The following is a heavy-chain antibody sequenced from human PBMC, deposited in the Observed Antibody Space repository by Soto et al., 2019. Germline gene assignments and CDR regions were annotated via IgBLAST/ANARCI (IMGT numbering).Heavy chain of an antibody. Sequence: VQLLESGGALVQPGGSLRLSCAASGFTFSSYAMYWVRQAPGKGLEWVSTISNSGDTYYADSVEGRFTISRDKSKYTVFLQMNSLRAEDTAVYYCAKPKFRGVVVNVWGEGTTVTVSS. V-gene: IGHV3-23*01. J-gene: IGHJ6*04. CDR2: ISNSGDT. CDR3: AKPKFRGVVVNV. CDR1: GFTFSSYA. D-gene: IGHD3-10*01.